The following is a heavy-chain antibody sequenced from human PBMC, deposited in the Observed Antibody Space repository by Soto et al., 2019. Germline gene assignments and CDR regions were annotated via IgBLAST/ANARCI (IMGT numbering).Heavy chain of an antibody. CDR2: ISGSGDFT. CDR3: ARGPTIFGVGVDAFDI. CDR1: GFTLSSYA. J-gene: IGHJ3*02. V-gene: IGHV3-23*01. Sequence: EVQLLASGGGLVQPGGSLRLSCAASGFTLSSYALSWVRQAPGKGLNWVSGISGSGDFTFDADSVKGRFTISRDNSVNTLYLQMNSLRVEDTAVYYCARGPTIFGVGVDAFDIWGQGTMVTVSS. D-gene: IGHD3-3*01.